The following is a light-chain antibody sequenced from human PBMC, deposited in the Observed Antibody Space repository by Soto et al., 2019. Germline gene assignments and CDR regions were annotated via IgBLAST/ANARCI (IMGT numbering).Light chain of an antibody. J-gene: IGKJ4*01. V-gene: IGKV3-20*01. CDR1: QSVSSSY. CDR2: GAS. Sequence: EIVLTQSPGTLSLSPGERATLSCRASQSVSSSYLAWYQQKPGQAPRLLIYGASSSATGIPDRCSCSGSGTDFTLTISRLEPEDFAVYDCQQYCSSPLTFGGGTKVEIK. CDR3: QQYCSSPLT.